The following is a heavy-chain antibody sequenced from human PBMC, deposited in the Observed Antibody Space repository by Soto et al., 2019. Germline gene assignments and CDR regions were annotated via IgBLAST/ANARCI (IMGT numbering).Heavy chain of an antibody. Sequence: PSETLSLTCTVSGGSIISSSYYWGWIRQPPGKGLEWIGSIYYSGSTYYNPSLKSRVTISVDTSKNQFSLKLSSVTAADTAVYYCARSYCSGGGCYRRTPFYYYYGMDVWGQGTTVTVSS. V-gene: IGHV4-39*01. CDR2: IYYSGST. J-gene: IGHJ6*02. CDR3: ARSYCSGGGCYRRTPFYYYYGMDV. D-gene: IGHD2-15*01. CDR1: GGSIISSSYY.